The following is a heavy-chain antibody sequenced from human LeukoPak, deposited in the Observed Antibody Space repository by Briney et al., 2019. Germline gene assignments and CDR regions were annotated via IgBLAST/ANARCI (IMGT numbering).Heavy chain of an antibody. CDR3: ARLGYCINGVCSEYYFDN. CDR2: IYPGDSDT. CDR1: GYSFINYW. D-gene: IGHD2-8*01. V-gene: IGHV5-51*03. Sequence: GESLKISCKGSGYSFINYWIGWVRQMPGKDLEWMGIIYPGDSDTRYSPSFQGQVTISADKSISTAYLQWSGLTAADTAIYFCARLGYCINGVCSEYYFDNWGQGTLVTVSS. J-gene: IGHJ4*02.